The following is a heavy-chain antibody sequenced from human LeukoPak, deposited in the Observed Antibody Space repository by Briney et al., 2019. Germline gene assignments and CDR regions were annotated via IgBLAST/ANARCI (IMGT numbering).Heavy chain of an antibody. J-gene: IGHJ3*02. D-gene: IGHD3-22*01. CDR1: GFTFSSYA. CDR2: ISGSGGST. Sequence: GGSLRLSGAASGFTFSSYAMSWVRQAPGKGLEWVSAISGSGGSTYYADSVKGRFTISRDNSKNTLYLQMNSLRAEDTAVYYCARSLPNYYDSSGSHAFDIWGQGTMVTVSS. V-gene: IGHV3-23*01. CDR3: ARSLPNYYDSSGSHAFDI.